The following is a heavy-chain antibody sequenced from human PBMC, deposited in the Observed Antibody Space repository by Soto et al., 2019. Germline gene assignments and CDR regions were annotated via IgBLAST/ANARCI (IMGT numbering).Heavy chain of an antibody. D-gene: IGHD6-13*01. CDR3: ARLVIAAAGNWFDP. V-gene: IGHV4-61*01. J-gene: IGHJ5*02. CDR1: GGSVSSGSYY. Sequence: QVQLQESGPGLVKPSETLSLTCTVSGGSVSSGSYYWSWIRQPPGKVLEWIGYIYYSGSTNYNPSLKSRVTISVDTSKNQFSLKLSSVTAADTAVYYCARLVIAAAGNWFDPWGQGTLVTVSS. CDR2: IYYSGST.